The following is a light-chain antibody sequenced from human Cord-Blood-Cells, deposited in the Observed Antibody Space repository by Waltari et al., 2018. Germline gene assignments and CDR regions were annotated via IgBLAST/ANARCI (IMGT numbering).Light chain of an antibody. CDR3: QAWDSSTHVV. J-gene: IGLJ2*01. CDR2: QDS. CDR1: NLGDNY. Sequence: SYELTQPPSVSVSPGQTASIPCSGDNLGDNYACWYQQKPGQSPVLVIYQDSKRPSGIPERFSGSNSGNTATLTISGTQAMDEADYYCQAWDSSTHVVFGGGTKLTVL. V-gene: IGLV3-1*01.